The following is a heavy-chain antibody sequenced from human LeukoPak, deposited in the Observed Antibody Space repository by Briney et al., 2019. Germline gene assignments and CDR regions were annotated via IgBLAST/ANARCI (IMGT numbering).Heavy chain of an antibody. D-gene: IGHD2-2*01. CDR3: ARDSRCSTSCYPDAFDI. CDR2: ISSSSSYI. CDR1: GSTFSSYS. Sequence: GGSLRLSCAASGSTFSSYSMNWVRQAPGKGLEWVSSISSSSSYIYYADSVKGRFTISRDNAKNSLYLQMNSLRAEDTAVYYCARDSRCSTSCYPDAFDIWGQGTMVTVSS. V-gene: IGHV3-21*01. J-gene: IGHJ3*02.